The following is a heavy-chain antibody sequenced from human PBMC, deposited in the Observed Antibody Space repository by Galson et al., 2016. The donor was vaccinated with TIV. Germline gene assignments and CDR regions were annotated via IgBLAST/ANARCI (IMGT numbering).Heavy chain of an antibody. D-gene: IGHD5-12*01. CDR1: GYTFENYA. J-gene: IGHJ4*02. V-gene: IGHV1-3*01. Sequence: SVKVSCKASGYTFENYAIQWVRQAPGQRLEWMAWVNVGTGDTRYSQKFQGAVTVTRDTSASTAYMELSGLTSEDTAVYYCARSDAISGYYYHFDYWGQGTLVTVSP. CDR2: VNVGTGDT. CDR3: ARSDAISGYYYHFDY.